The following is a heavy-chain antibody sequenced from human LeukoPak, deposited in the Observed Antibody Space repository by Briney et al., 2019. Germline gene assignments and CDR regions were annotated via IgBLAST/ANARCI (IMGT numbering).Heavy chain of an antibody. J-gene: IGHJ4*02. V-gene: IGHV4-34*01. CDR2: INHSGST. Sequence: SETLSLTCAVYGGSFSGYYWSWIRQPPGQGLEWIGEINHSGSTNYNPSLKSRVTVSVDTSKNQFSLKLSSVTAADTAVYYCAREASSSSYWGQGTLVTVSS. CDR3: AREASSSSY. CDR1: GGSFSGYY. D-gene: IGHD6-6*01.